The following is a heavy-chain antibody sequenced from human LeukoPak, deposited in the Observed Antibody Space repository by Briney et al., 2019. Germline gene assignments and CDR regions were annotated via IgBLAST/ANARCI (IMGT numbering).Heavy chain of an antibody. CDR1: GFTFSGSA. Sequence: GGSLRLSCAASGFTFSGSAIHWVRQASGKGLEWVGRIRSKADNYATGYAASVKGRFTLSSDDSKNTAYLQMNRLKTEDTAVYYCTRVPTRGSGNDYWGQGTQVTVSS. V-gene: IGHV3-73*01. CDR3: TRVPTRGSGNDY. D-gene: IGHD3-10*01. J-gene: IGHJ4*02. CDR2: IRSKADNYAT.